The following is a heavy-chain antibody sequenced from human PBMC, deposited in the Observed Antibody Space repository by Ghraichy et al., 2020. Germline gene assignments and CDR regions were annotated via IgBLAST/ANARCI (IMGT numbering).Heavy chain of an antibody. CDR3: AKGSGGYCSGGDCSLFYFDF. J-gene: IGHJ4*02. D-gene: IGHD2-15*01. Sequence: SVKVSCKASGDSFSRNTIYWVRQAPGQGLEWMGRIIPIVGISNYAQKFQGRVTITADKSTTTAYMELNNLRSEDTAVYYCAKGSGGYCSGGDCSLFYFDFWGQGTLVTVSS. V-gene: IGHV1-69*02. CDR2: IIPIVGIS. CDR1: GDSFSRNT.